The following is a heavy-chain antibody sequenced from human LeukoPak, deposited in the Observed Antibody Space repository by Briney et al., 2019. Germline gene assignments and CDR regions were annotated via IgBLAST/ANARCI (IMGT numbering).Heavy chain of an antibody. CDR2: IGARGTNI. Sequence: GGSLRLSCAASGFTFNTYALSWVRQDPGKGMEWVSSIGARGTNIYYADSLKGRFTLSRDNANNSLSLQMNSLRAEDTAVYYCARQRNGYNKLKDAFDMWGKGTTVTVSS. CDR3: ARQRNGYNKLKDAFDM. D-gene: IGHD5-24*01. CDR1: GFTFNTYA. J-gene: IGHJ3*02. V-gene: IGHV3-21*06.